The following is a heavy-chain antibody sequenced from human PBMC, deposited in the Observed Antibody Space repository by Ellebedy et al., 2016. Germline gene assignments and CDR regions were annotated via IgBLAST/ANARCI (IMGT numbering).Heavy chain of an antibody. CDR2: VFYGGST. D-gene: IGHD6-6*01. Sequence: GSLRLXXTVSGGSVDTYYWTWIRQSPGKGLEWIGYVFYGGSTKYNPSLRSRVTISLEPSKNQFSLRVTSVAAADTAVYYCARDVCLYSSSPSFDSWGQGTLVTVSS. V-gene: IGHV4-59*02. CDR3: ARDVCLYSSSPSFDS. CDR1: GGSVDTYY. J-gene: IGHJ4*02.